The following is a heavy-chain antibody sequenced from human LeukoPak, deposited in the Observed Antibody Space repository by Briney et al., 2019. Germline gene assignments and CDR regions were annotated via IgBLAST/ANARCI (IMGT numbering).Heavy chain of an antibody. CDR1: GGSISSYY. Sequence: SETLSLTCTVSGGSISSYYWSWIRQPPGKGLEWIGYIYYSGSTNYNPSLKSRVTISVDTSKNQFSLKLSSVTAADTAVYYCARRVAGYNLYYFDCWGQGTLVTVSS. D-gene: IGHD6-19*01. CDR3: ARRVAGYNLYYFDC. V-gene: IGHV4-59*01. CDR2: IYYSGST. J-gene: IGHJ4*02.